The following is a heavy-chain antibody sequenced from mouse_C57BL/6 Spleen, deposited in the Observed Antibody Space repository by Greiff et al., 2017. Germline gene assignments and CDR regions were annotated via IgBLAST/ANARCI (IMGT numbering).Heavy chain of an antibody. CDR3: SSKRGPYYYAMDY. CDR1: GFSLTSYG. J-gene: IGHJ4*01. Sequence: VMLVESGPGLVQPSQSLSITCTVSGFSLTSYGVHWVRQSPGKGLEWLGVIWSGGSTDYNAAFISRLSISKYNSKSQVFFKMHSLQADDTAIYYCSSKRGPYYYAMDYWGQGTSVTVSS. CDR2: IWSGGST. D-gene: IGHD3-3*01. V-gene: IGHV2-2*01.